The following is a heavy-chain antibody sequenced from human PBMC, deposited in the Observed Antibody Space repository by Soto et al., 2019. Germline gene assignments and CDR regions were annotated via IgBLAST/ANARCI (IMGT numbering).Heavy chain of an antibody. Sequence: GGSLRLSCASSGFTFSSYAMSWVRQAPGKGLEWVSAISGDGSSTYFADSGKGRFTISRDNSKNTLYLQMNSLRAEDTAVYYCAKDWEFDWPNYYFDYWGQGTLVTVSS. CDR2: ISGDGSST. V-gene: IGHV3-23*01. CDR3: AKDWEFDWPNYYFDY. D-gene: IGHD3-9*01. CDR1: GFTFSSYA. J-gene: IGHJ4*02.